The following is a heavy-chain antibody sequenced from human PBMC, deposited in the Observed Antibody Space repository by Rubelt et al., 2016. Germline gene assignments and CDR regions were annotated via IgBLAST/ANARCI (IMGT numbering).Heavy chain of an antibody. D-gene: IGHD3-10*01. V-gene: IGHV4-34*01. CDR1: GGSFSGYY. CDR3: AGGLGMVRGVTWRPRAFDI. Sequence: QVQLQQWGAGLLKPSETLSLTCAVYGGSFSGYYWSWIRQPPGKGLEWIGEINHSGSTNFNPSLKGRVTISVDTAKNRCSLRLGSVTAAETAVYYLAGGLGMVRGVTWRPRAFDIWGQGTMVTVSS. CDR2: INHSGST. J-gene: IGHJ3*02.